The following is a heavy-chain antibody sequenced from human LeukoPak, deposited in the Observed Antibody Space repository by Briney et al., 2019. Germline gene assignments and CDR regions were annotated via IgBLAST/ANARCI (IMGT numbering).Heavy chain of an antibody. V-gene: IGHV4-4*02. Sequence: PSECQSLTCPVYGGSITISNCGSWVRQPPGKGLERIWEFYHTVSTNYNPSLKSRVTISVDKSKRQFSMKMSSVTTADTAVYYSARCYYASGSYYPWGKTDSFDNWGQGTMVTVSS. CDR3: ARCYYASGSYYPWGKTDSFDN. CDR2: FYHTVST. J-gene: IGHJ3*02. D-gene: IGHD3-10*01. CDR1: GGSITISNC.